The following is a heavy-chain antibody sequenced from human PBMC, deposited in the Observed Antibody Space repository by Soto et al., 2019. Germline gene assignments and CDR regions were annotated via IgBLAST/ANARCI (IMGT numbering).Heavy chain of an antibody. V-gene: IGHV1-2*04. CDR2: INPNSGGT. J-gene: IGHJ3*02. D-gene: IGHD4-17*01. CDR3: ARDFGYGYGGNSNAFDI. CDR1: GGTLSSNA. Sequence: GASVEVSCKDSGGTLSSNASSWVRQATGQGLEWMGWINPNSGGTNYAQKFQGWVTMTRDTSISTAYMELSRLRSDDTAVYYCARDFGYGYGGNSNAFDIWGQGTMVTVSS.